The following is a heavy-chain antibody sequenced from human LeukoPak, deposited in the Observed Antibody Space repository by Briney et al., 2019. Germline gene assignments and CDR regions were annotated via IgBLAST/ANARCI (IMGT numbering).Heavy chain of an antibody. D-gene: IGHD1-26*01. CDR1: GFTFSSYA. V-gene: IGHV3-30*01. Sequence: PGGSLRLSCAASGFTFSSYAMHWVRQAPGKGLEWVAVISYDGSNKYYADSVKGRFTISRDNSKNTLYLQMNSPRAEDTAVYYCASEWELPPDFDYWGQGTLVTVSS. CDR3: ASEWELPPDFDY. J-gene: IGHJ4*02. CDR2: ISYDGSNK.